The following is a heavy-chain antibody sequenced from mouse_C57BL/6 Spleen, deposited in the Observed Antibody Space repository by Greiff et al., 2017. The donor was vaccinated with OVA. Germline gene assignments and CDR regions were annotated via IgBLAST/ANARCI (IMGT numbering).Heavy chain of an antibody. Sequence: VQLQQPGAELVRPGSSVKLSCKASGYTFTSYWMHWVKQRPIQGLEWIGNIDPSDSETNYNQKFKDKATLTVDKSSSTAYMQLSSLTSEDSAVXYCARSNYYGSRGYAMDYWGQGTSVTVSS. CDR1: GYTFTSYW. V-gene: IGHV1-52*01. J-gene: IGHJ4*01. D-gene: IGHD1-1*01. CDR2: IDPSDSET. CDR3: ARSNYYGSRGYAMDY.